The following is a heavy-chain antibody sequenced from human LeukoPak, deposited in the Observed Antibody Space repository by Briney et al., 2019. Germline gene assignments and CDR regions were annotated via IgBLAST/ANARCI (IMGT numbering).Heavy chain of an antibody. Sequence: PSETLSLTCTVSGGSISSSSYYWGWIRQPPGKGLEWIGSIYYSGSTYYNPSLKSRVTISVDTSKNQFSLKLSSVTAADTAVYYCARVSPASRFWFGELLKDWFDPWGQGTLVTVSS. CDR1: GGSISSSSYY. D-gene: IGHD3-10*01. V-gene: IGHV4-39*07. CDR3: ARVSPASRFWFGELLKDWFDP. CDR2: IYYSGST. J-gene: IGHJ5*02.